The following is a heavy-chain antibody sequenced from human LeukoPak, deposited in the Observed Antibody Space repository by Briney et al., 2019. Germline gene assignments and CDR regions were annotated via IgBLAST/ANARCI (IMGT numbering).Heavy chain of an antibody. D-gene: IGHD6-19*01. J-gene: IGHJ6*02. CDR3: ARAYSSGWYNYYYGMDV. V-gene: IGHV1-18*01. CDR2: ISAYNGNT. Sequence: AASVKVSCTASGYTFTSYGISWVRQAPGQGLEWMGWISAYNGNTNYAQKLQGRVTMTTDTSTSTAYMELRSLRSDDTAVYYCARAYSSGWYNYYYGMDVWGQGTTVTVSS. CDR1: GYTFTSYG.